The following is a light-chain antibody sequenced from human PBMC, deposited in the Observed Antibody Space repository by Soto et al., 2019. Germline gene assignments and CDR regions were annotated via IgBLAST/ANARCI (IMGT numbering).Light chain of an antibody. V-gene: IGKV1-39*01. CDR1: QSISSY. Sequence: DIQMTQSPSSLSASVGDRVTITCRASQSISSYLNWYQQKPGKAPKLLIYAASSLQSGVPSRFSGSGSGTEFTLTISSRQPEDFATYYCQQSYSTPGFGGGTKVEIK. CDR3: QQSYSTPG. CDR2: AAS. J-gene: IGKJ4*01.